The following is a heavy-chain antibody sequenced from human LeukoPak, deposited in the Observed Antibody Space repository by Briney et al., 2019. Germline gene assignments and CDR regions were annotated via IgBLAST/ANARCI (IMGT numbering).Heavy chain of an antibody. CDR1: GFTFSNYS. CDR2: ISSSSRYI. J-gene: IGHJ6*03. Sequence: TGGSLRLSCAASGFTFSNYSMNWVRQAPGKGLEWVSSISSSSRYIYYADSVKGRFTISRDNAKNSLYLQMNSLRAEDTAVYYCARADILDDGYNSSWGYYYYYMDVWGKGTTVTVSS. D-gene: IGHD5-24*01. V-gene: IGHV3-21*01. CDR3: ARADILDDGYNSSWGYYYYYMDV.